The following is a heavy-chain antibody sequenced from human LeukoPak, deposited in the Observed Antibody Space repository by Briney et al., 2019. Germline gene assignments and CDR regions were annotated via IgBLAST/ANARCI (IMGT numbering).Heavy chain of an antibody. J-gene: IGHJ4*02. V-gene: IGHV1-18*01. CDR3: ARGEVIVATTHLDY. CDR2: ISAYNGNT. D-gene: IGHD5-12*01. Sequence: HWASVKVSCKASGYTFTSYGISWVRQAPGQGLEWMGRISAYNGNTNYAQKLQGRVTMTTDTSTSTAYMELRSLRSDDTAVYYCARGEVIVATTHLDYWGQGTLVTVSS. CDR1: GYTFTSYG.